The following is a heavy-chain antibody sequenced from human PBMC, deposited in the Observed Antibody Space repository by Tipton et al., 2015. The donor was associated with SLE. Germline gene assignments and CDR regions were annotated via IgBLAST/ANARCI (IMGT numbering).Heavy chain of an antibody. J-gene: IGHJ4*02. Sequence: TLSLTCAVSGASLFGYYWSWIRQPPGKGLECIGYTYHSGSTDYNPSLKRRVTISVDTSRNQFSLKMTPVTVADTAVYYCATYFYDATGYQSVDDWGQGALVTVSS. CDR3: ATYFYDATGYQSVDD. CDR1: GASLFGYY. V-gene: IGHV4-59*08. D-gene: IGHD3-22*01. CDR2: TYHSGST.